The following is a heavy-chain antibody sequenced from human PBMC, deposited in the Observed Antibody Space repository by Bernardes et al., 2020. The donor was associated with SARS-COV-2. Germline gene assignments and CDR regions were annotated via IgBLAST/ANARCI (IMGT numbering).Heavy chain of an antibody. V-gene: IGHV3-30*18. J-gene: IGHJ4*02. D-gene: IGHD3-10*01. Sequence: GGSLRLSCAASGFTFSSYGMHWVRQAPGKGLEWVAVISYDGSNKYYADSVKGRFTISRDNSKNTLYLQMNSLRAEETVVYYCAKDQVLLSGSGSYYKDPFDYWGRGTLVTVSS. CDR2: ISYDGSNK. CDR3: AKDQVLLSGSGSYYKDPFDY. CDR1: GFTFSSYG.